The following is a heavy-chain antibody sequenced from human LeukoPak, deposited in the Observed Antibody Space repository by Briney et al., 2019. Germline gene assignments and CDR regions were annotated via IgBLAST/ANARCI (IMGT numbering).Heavy chain of an antibody. CDR3: ARGSGSGWQLEPYNWFDP. CDR1: GGSISSYY. Sequence: SETLSLTCTVSGGSISSYYWSWIRQPPGKGLEWIGYIYYSGSTNYNPSLKSRVTISVDTSKNQFSLKLSSVTAADTAVYYCARGSGSGWQLEPYNWFDPWGQGTLVTVSS. CDR2: IYYSGST. V-gene: IGHV4-59*01. D-gene: IGHD6-19*01. J-gene: IGHJ5*02.